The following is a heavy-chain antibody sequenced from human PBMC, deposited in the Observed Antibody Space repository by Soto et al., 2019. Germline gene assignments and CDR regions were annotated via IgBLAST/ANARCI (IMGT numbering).Heavy chain of an antibody. CDR1: GGSISSGDYY. V-gene: IGHV4-30-4*01. Sequence: SETLALTCTVSGGSISSGDYYWSWIRQPPGKGLEWSGYIYYSGSTYYSPSLKSRVTISVDTSKNQFSLKLSSVTAADTAVYYCARDKGYYDFWSGYSLARQYYYYYGMDVWGQGTTVTVSS. CDR3: ARDKGYYDFWSGYSLARQYYYYYGMDV. CDR2: IYYSGST. D-gene: IGHD3-3*01. J-gene: IGHJ6*02.